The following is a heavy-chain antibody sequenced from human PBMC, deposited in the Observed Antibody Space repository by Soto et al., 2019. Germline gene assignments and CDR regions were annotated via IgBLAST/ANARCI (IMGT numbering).Heavy chain of an antibody. CDR2: IFWNGGGT. Sequence: EVQLVESGGGLTQPGRSLRLSCAVSGSGFDRYGMNWVRQGPGKGLEWVSGIFWNGGGTGYGDSVKGRFTVSRDKNKKSLYLHMISLRGDDAALYYCETELSPGGLDMWGQGTMVTVSS. V-gene: IGHV3-9*01. J-gene: IGHJ3*02. D-gene: IGHD3-16*01. CDR3: ETELSPGGLDM. CDR1: GSGFDRYG.